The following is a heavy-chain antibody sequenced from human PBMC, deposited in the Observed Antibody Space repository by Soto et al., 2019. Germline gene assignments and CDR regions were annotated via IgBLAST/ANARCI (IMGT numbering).Heavy chain of an antibody. Sequence: QVQLQESGPGLVKPSETLSLTCTVSGGSVSSGSYYWSWIRQPPGKGLEWIGYIYYSGSTNYNPSLKSRVTIAVDTSKNQFSLKLSSVTAADTAVYYCATRNRGIDYFDYWGQGTLVTVSS. J-gene: IGHJ4*02. D-gene: IGHD3-10*01. CDR3: ATRNRGIDYFDY. CDR1: GGSVSSGSYY. CDR2: IYYSGST. V-gene: IGHV4-61*01.